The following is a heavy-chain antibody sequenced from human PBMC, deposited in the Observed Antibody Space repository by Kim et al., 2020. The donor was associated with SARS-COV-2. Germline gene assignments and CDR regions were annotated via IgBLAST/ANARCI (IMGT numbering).Heavy chain of an antibody. CDR1: GYSFTSYW. J-gene: IGHJ5*02. V-gene: IGHV5-10-1*01. D-gene: IGHD3-3*01. CDR3: ARRDPDFWSGEMITEDP. CDR2: IDPSDSYT. Sequence: GESLKISCKGSGYSFTSYWISWVRQIPGKGLEWMGRIDPSDSYTNYSPYFQGHVTISADKSISTAYLQWSSLKASDTAMYYCARRDPDFWSGEMITEDPWGQGTLVTVSS.